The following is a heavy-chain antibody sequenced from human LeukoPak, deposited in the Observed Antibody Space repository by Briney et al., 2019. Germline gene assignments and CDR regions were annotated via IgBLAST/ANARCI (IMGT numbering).Heavy chain of an antibody. CDR3: ARVIAAPNWLDP. J-gene: IGHJ5*02. D-gene: IGHD3-22*01. CDR2: VYYSGST. CDR1: AGSINSYY. V-gene: IGHV4-59*01. Sequence: SETLSLTCTVSAGSINSYYWSWIRQPPGKGLEWIGHVYYSGSTKYNPTLQNRVTISVDTSKSHFSLKLTSVTTADTAIYYCARVIAAPNWLDPWGQGILVSVSS.